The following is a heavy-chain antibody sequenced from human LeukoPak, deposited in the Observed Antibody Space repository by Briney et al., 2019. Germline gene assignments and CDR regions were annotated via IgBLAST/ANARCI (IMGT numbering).Heavy chain of an antibody. D-gene: IGHD3-3*02. CDR2: LDGLGTTT. J-gene: IGHJ4*02. CDR3: AKVGIALRYFDY. Sequence: GGSLRLSCAFSGFTLRGNPTTWVRQAPGEGLGWVSALDGLGTTTHYSDSVKGRFTISRDDSKNTLYLQMNSLRAEDTAVYFCAKVGIALRYFDYWGQGTLVTVSS. V-gene: IGHV3-23*01. CDR1: GFTLRGNP.